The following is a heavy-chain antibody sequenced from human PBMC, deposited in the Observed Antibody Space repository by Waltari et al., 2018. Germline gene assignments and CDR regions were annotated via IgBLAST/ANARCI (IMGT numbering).Heavy chain of an antibody. J-gene: IGHJ4*02. CDR2: VSADGRIT. Sequence: QVQLVESGGGVVQPGRSLRLACAASGFTFSNYAMQWVRQARGKGLDWVAVVSADGRITYYAESVKGRFTISRDNSKNTVYLQMSSLRAEDTGIYYCAREIGYSGALDYWGLGDLVTVSS. V-gene: IGHV3-30*15. D-gene: IGHD2-15*01. CDR3: AREIGYSGALDY. CDR1: GFTFSNYA.